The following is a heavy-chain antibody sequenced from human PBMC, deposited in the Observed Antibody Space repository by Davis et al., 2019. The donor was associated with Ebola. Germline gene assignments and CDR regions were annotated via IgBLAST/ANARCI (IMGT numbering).Heavy chain of an antibody. Sequence: GESLKISCVASGFRVTTTYMSWVRQAPGEGLEWVSIIHYDGKTFYTDSVKGGFTISSDNSKNTVYLQMDSLRAEDMAVYYCARDQGVWVGELLYHGNYYGMDVWGQGTTVTVSS. CDR3: ARDQGVWVGELLYHGNYYGMDV. CDR1: GFRVTTTY. V-gene: IGHV3-66*01. CDR2: IHYDGKT. J-gene: IGHJ6*02. D-gene: IGHD3-10*01.